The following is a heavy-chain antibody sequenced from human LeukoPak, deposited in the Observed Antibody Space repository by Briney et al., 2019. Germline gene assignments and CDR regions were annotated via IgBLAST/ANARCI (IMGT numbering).Heavy chain of an antibody. D-gene: IGHD4-11*01. V-gene: IGHV1-3*04. J-gene: IGHJ4*02. CDR1: GYTLTSYA. CDR3: ARGGSRMTTFYIIDY. CDR2: INNGNGNT. Sequence: ASVKVSCKASGYTLTSYAIHWVRQAPGQRPEWMGWINNGNGNTKYSRKFQGRVTITRDTSANTAYMELSSLRFEDTAVYYCARGGSRMTTFYIIDYWGQGTLVTVSS.